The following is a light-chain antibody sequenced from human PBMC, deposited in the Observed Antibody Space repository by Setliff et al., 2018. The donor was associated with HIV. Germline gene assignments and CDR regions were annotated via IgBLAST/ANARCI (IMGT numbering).Light chain of an antibody. J-gene: IGLJ1*01. CDR3: SSSTSDTPDV. V-gene: IGLV2-14*03. Sequence: SALTQPASVSGSPGQSITISCSGTSNDIGSSDYVSWYQQHPGKSPKLILYHVSNRPSGVSHRFSGFKSGHTASLTISGLQADDEADYYCSSSTSDTPDVFGTGTKVTVL. CDR2: HVS. CDR1: SNDIGSSDY.